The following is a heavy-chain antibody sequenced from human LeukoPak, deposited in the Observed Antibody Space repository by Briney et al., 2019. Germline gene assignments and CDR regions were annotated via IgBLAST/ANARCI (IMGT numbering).Heavy chain of an antibody. CDR3: ARVQEGEYSGSYYEVDY. D-gene: IGHD1-26*01. CDR1: GDSISSDY. V-gene: IGHV4-59*01. Sequence: NPSETLSLTCAVSGDSISSDYWSWIRQPPGKGLEWIGYIYYTGSTNYSPSLKSRVTISVDTSKNQFSLKVSSVTAADTAVYYRARVQEGEYSGSYYEVDYWGQGTLVTVSS. CDR2: IYYTGST. J-gene: IGHJ4*02.